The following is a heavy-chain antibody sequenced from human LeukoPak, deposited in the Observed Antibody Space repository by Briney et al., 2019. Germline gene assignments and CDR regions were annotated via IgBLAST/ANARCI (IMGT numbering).Heavy chain of an antibody. V-gene: IGHV3-23*01. J-gene: IGHJ6*02. Sequence: GGSLRLSCAASGFTFSSYAMSWVRQAPGKGLEWVSAISGSGGSTYYADSVKGRFTISRDNSKNTLYLQMNSLRAEDTAVYYCAKDHPYYDILTGSQTRYYYGMDVWGQGTTVTVSS. CDR3: AKDHPYYDILTGSQTRYYYGMDV. CDR2: ISGSGGST. CDR1: GFTFSSYA. D-gene: IGHD3-9*01.